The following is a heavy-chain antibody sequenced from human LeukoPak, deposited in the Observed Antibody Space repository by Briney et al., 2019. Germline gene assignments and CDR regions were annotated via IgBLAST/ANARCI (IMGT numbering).Heavy chain of an antibody. CDR3: ARAGVDTMIVVVTSFDY. CDR2: ISYDGSNK. J-gene: IGHJ4*02. D-gene: IGHD3-22*01. Sequence: GGSLRLSCTASGFTFGDYAMHWVRQAPGKGLEWVAVISYDGSNKYYADSVKGRFTISRDNSKNTLYLQMNSLRAEDTAVYYCARAGVDTMIVVVTSFDYWGQGTLVTVSS. V-gene: IGHV3-30*04. CDR1: GFTFGDYA.